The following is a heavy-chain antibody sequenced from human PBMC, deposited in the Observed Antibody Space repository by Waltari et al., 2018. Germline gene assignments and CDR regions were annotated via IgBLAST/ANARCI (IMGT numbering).Heavy chain of an antibody. CDR1: RLTFSSFA. CDR3: ARDQGKAAAVLGMDV. J-gene: IGHJ6*02. V-gene: IGHV3-33*01. Sequence: QGQLVESGGGVVQPGRSLSLSCAASRLTFSSFAMHWGRQAPGKGLEWVAVIWYDGSNKYYADSVKGRFTISRDNSKNTLYLQMNSLRAEDTAVYYCARDQGKAAAVLGMDVWGQGTTVTVSS. CDR2: IWYDGSNK. D-gene: IGHD6-13*01.